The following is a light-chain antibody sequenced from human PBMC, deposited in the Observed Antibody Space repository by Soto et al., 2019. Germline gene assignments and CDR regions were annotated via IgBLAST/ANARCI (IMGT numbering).Light chain of an antibody. V-gene: IGKV3-20*01. CDR1: QGVSSSY. J-gene: IGKJ4*01. CDR2: GAS. CDR3: QQYGSSPLT. Sequence: EIVLTQSPGTLSLSPGERASLSCRASQGVSSSYLAWYQHKPGQAPRLLIYGASSRATGSPDRFSGSGSGTDFTLSISRLEPEDCAVYYCQQYGSSPLTFGGGTKVEIK.